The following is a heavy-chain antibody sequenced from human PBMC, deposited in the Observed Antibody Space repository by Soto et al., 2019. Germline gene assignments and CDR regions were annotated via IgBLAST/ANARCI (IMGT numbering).Heavy chain of an antibody. CDR1: SDSISSYY. J-gene: IGHJ4*02. D-gene: IGHD6-13*01. Sequence: QVQLQESGPGLVKPSETLSLTCTVSSDSISSYYWSWIRQPPGKRLEWIGYISYSGSTDYNPSLKSRVTISGDTSKNLFSLKVSSVTAAYTAVYYCARGTSWQLPFDYWGQGTLVTVSS. CDR2: ISYSGST. V-gene: IGHV4-59*01. CDR3: ARGTSWQLPFDY.